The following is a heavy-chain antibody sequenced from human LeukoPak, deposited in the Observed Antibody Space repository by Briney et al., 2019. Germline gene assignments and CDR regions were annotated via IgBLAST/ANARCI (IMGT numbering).Heavy chain of an antibody. CDR1: GYSISSGYY. Sequence: SETLSLTCTVSGYSISSGYYWGWIRQPPGKGLEWIGSIYHSGSTYYNPSLKSRVTISVDTSKNQFSLKLSSVTAADTAAYYCARIIRESGSAFDIWGQGTMVTVSS. CDR2: IYHSGST. J-gene: IGHJ3*02. CDR3: ARIIRESGSAFDI. V-gene: IGHV4-38-2*02. D-gene: IGHD3-10*01.